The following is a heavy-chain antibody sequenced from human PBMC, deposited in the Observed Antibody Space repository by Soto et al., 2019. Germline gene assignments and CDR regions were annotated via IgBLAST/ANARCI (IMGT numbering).Heavy chain of an antibody. V-gene: IGHV3-53*01. CDR1: GFTVSDNY. Sequence: ESGGGLIQPGGSLRLSCAASGFTVSDNYITWVRQAPGRGLEWVSLLYSGGGIYYADSVKGRFTISRDTSKKTLYLQMNSLGTEDTAVYYCARSDPGYAYGLNVWGQGTTVTVSS. D-gene: IGHD5-18*01. CDR3: ARSDPGYAYGLNV. CDR2: LYSGGGI. J-gene: IGHJ6*02.